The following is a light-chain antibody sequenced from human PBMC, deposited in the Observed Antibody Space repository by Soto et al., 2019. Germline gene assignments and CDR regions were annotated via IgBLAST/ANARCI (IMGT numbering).Light chain of an antibody. J-gene: IGLJ1*01. CDR2: EVS. Sequence: QSALTQPRSVSGSPGQSVTISCTGTSSDVGGHNYVSWYQHHADKAPKLMIYEVSNRPSGVSNRFSGSKSGNTASLTIYGLQAEDEADYYCSSFSSSSTLYVFGTGTKLTVL. CDR3: SSFSSSSTLYV. CDR1: SSDVGGHNY. V-gene: IGLV2-14*01.